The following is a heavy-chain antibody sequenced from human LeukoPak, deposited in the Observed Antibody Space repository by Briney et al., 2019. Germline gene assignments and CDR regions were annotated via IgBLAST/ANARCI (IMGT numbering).Heavy chain of an antibody. CDR2: IYYSGST. J-gene: IGHJ4*02. V-gene: IGHV4-30-4*01. CDR1: GGSLSSGDNY. CDR3: ARSSDYSTFDY. D-gene: IGHD4-11*01. Sequence: SETLSLTCTVSGGSLSSGDNYWSWVRQPPGTCLEWIGYIYYSGSTYYNPSLKTRVTISVDTSKSQFSLKLSSVTAADTAVYYCARSSDYSTFDYWGQGTLVTVSS.